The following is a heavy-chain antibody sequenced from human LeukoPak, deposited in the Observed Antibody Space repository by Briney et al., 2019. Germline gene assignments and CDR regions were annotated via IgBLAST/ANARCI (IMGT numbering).Heavy chain of an antibody. CDR2: ISYDGSNK. D-gene: IGHD3-22*01. CDR3: AKTMGYYDSSGYSPFDY. Sequence: PGGSLRLSCAASGFTFSSYGMHWVRQAPGKGLEWVAVISYDGSNKYYADSVKGRFTISRDNSKNTLYLQMNSLRAEDTAVYYCAKTMGYYDSSGYSPFDYWGQGTLVTVSS. V-gene: IGHV3-30*18. J-gene: IGHJ4*02. CDR1: GFTFSSYG.